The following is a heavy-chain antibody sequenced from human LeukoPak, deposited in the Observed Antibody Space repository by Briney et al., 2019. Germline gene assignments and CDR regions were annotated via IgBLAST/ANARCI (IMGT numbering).Heavy chain of an antibody. D-gene: IGHD3-3*01. V-gene: IGHV1-24*01. Sequence: AAVKVSCKVSGYTLTELSMHWVRQAPGKGLEWMGGFDPEDGETIYAQKFQGRVTMTEDTSTDTAYMELSSLRSEDTAVYYCATGALRPWSGYYPYYFDYWGQGTLVTVSS. CDR1: GYTLTELS. J-gene: IGHJ4*02. CDR2: FDPEDGET. CDR3: ATGALRPWSGYYPYYFDY.